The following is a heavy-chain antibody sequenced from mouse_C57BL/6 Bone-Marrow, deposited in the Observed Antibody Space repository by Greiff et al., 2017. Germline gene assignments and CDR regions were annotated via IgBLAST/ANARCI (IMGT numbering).Heavy chain of an antibody. D-gene: IGHD4-1*01. CDR2: IRNKANGYTT. CDR3: ARSPGTDFDY. CDR1: GFTFTDYY. J-gene: IGHJ2*01. V-gene: IGHV7-3*01. Sequence: EVKLMESGGGLVQPGGSLSLSCAASGFTFTDYYMSWVRQPPGTALEWLGFIRNKANGYTTEYSASVKGRFTISRDNSQSILYLQMNALRAEDSATYYCARSPGTDFDYWGQGTTLTVSS.